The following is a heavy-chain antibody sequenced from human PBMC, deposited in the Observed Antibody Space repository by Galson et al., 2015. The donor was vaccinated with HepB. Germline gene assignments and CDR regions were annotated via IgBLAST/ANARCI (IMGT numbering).Heavy chain of an antibody. V-gene: IGHV5-51*01. CDR1: GSSFTSYW. J-gene: IGHJ5*02. D-gene: IGHD5-18*01. CDR3: ARHSYSLDTAANWFDP. CDR2: IYPGDSDT. Sequence: QSGAEVTKPGESLKISCKGSGSSFTSYWIGWVRQMPGKGLEWMGIIYPGDSDTRYSPSFQGQVTISADKSISTAYLQWSSLKASDTAMYYCARHSYSLDTAANWFDPWGQGTLVTVSS.